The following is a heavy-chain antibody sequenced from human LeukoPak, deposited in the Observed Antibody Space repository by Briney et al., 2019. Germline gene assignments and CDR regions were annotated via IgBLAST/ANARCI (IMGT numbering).Heavy chain of an antibody. CDR1: GGSINGYY. D-gene: IGHD6-13*01. CDR3: ARLHFAAAEEFDP. J-gene: IGHJ5*02. Sequence: SETLSLTCTVSGGSINGYYWSWIRQPPGKGLERIGYIYYSGSTNYNPSLKSRVTISVDTSKNQFSLNLSSVTAAGTAVYYCARLHFAAAEEFDPWGQGTLVTVSS. V-gene: IGHV4-59*08. CDR2: IYYSGST.